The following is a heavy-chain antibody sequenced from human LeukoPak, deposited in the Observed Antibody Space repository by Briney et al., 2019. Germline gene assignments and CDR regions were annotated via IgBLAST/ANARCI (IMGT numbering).Heavy chain of an antibody. CDR3: VRDGGSGLDY. V-gene: IGHV3-33*01. Sequence: QSGRSLRLSCAASGYIFTSYGLHWVRQTPGKGLEWVAVIWYDGSKEYYVDSVKGRFTISKDNSKNTLYLQMNSLRVEDTAVYYCVRDGGSGLDYWGQGTLVIVSS. D-gene: IGHD6-19*01. CDR1: GYIFTSYG. J-gene: IGHJ4*02. CDR2: IWYDGSKE.